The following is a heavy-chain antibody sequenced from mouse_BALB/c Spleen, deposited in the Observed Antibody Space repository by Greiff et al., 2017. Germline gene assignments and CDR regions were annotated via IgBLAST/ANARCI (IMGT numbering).Heavy chain of an antibody. Sequence: EVKLMESGGGLVQPGGSRKLSCAASGFTFSDYGMAWVRQAPGKGPEWVAFISNLAYSIYYADTVTGRFTISRENAKNTLYLEMSSLRSEDTAMYCCAREDPWFADWGQGTLVTVSA. V-gene: IGHV5-15*02. J-gene: IGHJ3*01. CDR1: GFTFSDYG. CDR2: ISNLAYSI. CDR3: AREDPWFAD.